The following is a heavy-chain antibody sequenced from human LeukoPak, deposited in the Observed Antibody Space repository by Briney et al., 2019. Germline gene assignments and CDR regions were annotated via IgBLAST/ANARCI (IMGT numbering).Heavy chain of an antibody. D-gene: IGHD5-12*01. CDR2: TYYRSKWYN. J-gene: IGHJ6*02. Sequence: SQTPSLTCAISGDGVSSNSAAWNWNRQSPSRGLEWLGRTYYRSKWYNDYAVSVKSRITINPDTSRNQFSLQLNSVTPEDTAVYYCARDTYSGYDSLFGNYFYYAMDVWGQGTTVTVSS. V-gene: IGHV6-1*01. CDR1: GDGVSSNSAA. CDR3: ARDTYSGYDSLFGNYFYYAMDV.